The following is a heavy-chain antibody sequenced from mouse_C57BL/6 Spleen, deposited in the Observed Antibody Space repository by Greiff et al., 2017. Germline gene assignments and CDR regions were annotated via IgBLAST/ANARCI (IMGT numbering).Heavy chain of an antibody. CDR2: IDPENGDT. Sequence: VQLQQSGAELVRPGASVKLSCTASGFNIKDDYMHWVKQRPEQGLEWIGWIDPENGDTEYASKFQGKATITADTSSNTAYLQLSSLTSEDTAVYYGTRGAAQATAYWGQGTLVTVSA. D-gene: IGHD3-2*02. J-gene: IGHJ3*01. CDR1: GFNIKDDY. V-gene: IGHV14-4*01. CDR3: TRGAAQATAY.